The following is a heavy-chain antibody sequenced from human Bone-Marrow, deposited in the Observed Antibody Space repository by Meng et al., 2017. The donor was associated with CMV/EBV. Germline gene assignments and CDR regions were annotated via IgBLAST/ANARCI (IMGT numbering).Heavy chain of an antibody. J-gene: IGHJ6*02. CDR2: MNPNSGNT. V-gene: IGHV1-8*01. CDR1: GYTFTSYD. CDR3: ARDTFDDVVVPAAIARIYYYYGMDV. Sequence: ASVKVSCKASGYTFTSYDINWVRQATGEGLEWMGWMNPNSGNTGYAQKFQGRVTMTRNTSISTAYMELSSLRSEDTAVYYCARDTFDDVVVPAAIARIYYYYGMDVWGQGTTVTVSS. D-gene: IGHD2-2*01.